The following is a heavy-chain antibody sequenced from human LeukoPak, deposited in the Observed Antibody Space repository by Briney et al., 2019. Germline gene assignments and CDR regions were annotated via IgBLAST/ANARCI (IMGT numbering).Heavy chain of an antibody. Sequence: SETPSLTCTVSGGSISSYYWSWIRQPPGKGLEWIGYIYYSGSTNYNPSLKSRVTISVDTSKNQFSLKLSSVTAADTAVYYCARGGGRWLQDMYYFDYWGQGTLVTVSS. D-gene: IGHD5-24*01. J-gene: IGHJ4*02. CDR1: GGSISSYY. CDR2: IYYSGST. CDR3: ARGGGRWLQDMYYFDY. V-gene: IGHV4-59*08.